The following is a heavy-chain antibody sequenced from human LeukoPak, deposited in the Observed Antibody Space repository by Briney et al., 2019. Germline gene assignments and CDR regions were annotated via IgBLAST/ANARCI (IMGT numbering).Heavy chain of an antibody. Sequence: GGSLRLSCAASGFTFSSYAMSWVRQAPGMGLEWVSAIRGSGATTFYADSVRGRFAISRDNSKSTLYLQINSLRAEDTAVYYCAKAGNSYGDRFDYWGQGTLVTVSS. V-gene: IGHV3-23*01. CDR1: GFTFSSYA. CDR3: AKAGNSYGDRFDY. D-gene: IGHD5-18*01. J-gene: IGHJ4*02. CDR2: IRGSGATT.